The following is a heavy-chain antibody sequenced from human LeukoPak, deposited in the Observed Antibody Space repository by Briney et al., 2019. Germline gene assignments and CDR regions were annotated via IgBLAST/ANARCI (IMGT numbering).Heavy chain of an antibody. CDR3: ARHKGYCTNGVCYERLDP. V-gene: IGHV4-31*03. J-gene: IGHJ5*02. D-gene: IGHD2-8*01. CDR1: GGSINTGGYY. Sequence: SQTLSLTCTVSGGSINTGGYYWNWIRQHPGKGLEWIGYIYYSGSTNYNPSLKSRVTISVDTSKNQFSLKLSSVTAADTAVYYCARHKGYCTNGVCYERLDPWGQGTLVTVSS. CDR2: IYYSGST.